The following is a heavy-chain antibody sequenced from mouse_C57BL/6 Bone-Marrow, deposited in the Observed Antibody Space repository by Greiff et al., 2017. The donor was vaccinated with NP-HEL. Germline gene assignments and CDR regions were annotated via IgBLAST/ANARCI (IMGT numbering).Heavy chain of an antibody. CDR2: IWRGGST. CDR3: AKSPHYDYDGGDYYAMDY. V-gene: IGHV2-5*01. Sequence: VQLQESGPGLVQPSQSLSITCTVSGFSLTSYGVHWVRQSPGKGLEWLGVIWRGGSTGYNAAFMSRLSITKDNSKSQVFFKMNSLQADDTAIYYCAKSPHYDYDGGDYYAMDYWGQGTSVTVSS. D-gene: IGHD2-4*01. J-gene: IGHJ4*01. CDR1: GFSLTSYG.